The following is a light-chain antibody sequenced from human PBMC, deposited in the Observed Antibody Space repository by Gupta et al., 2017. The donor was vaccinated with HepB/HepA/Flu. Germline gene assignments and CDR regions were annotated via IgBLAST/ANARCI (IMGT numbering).Light chain of an antibody. V-gene: IGLV4-60*03. Sequence: QPVLTHSSSASASLGSSVKLTCTLSSGHSSDIIAWHQQQPGKAPRYLMKLEGSGSYNKGSGVPDRFSGSSSGADRYLTIAHLQAEDEDYYYCETWDSNTWVFGGGTKLTVL. CDR1: SGHSSDI. CDR3: ETWDSNTWV. J-gene: IGLJ3*02. CDR2: LEGSGSY.